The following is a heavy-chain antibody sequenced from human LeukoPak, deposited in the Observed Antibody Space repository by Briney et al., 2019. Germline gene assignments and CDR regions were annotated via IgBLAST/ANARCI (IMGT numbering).Heavy chain of an antibody. CDR2: IYYSGNT. V-gene: IGHV4-39*01. CDR1: GVSISSSNSY. Sequence: KASETLSLTCTVSGVSISSSNSYWGWIRQPPGKGLEWIGSIYYSGNTYYNASLKSQVSISIDTSKNRFSLKLTSVTAADTAVYYCARGLMGYEILTGYYFDYWGPGTLVTVSS. CDR3: ARGLMGYEILTGYYFDY. D-gene: IGHD3-9*01. J-gene: IGHJ4*02.